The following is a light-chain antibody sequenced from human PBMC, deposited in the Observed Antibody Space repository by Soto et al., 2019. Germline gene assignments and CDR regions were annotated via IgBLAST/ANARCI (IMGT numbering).Light chain of an antibody. J-gene: IGKJ2*01. Sequence: EIVLTQSPGTLSLSPGERATLSCRASQSVSSNYLAWYQQKPGQAPRLPIYGASNRATGIADRFSGSGCGTDFTITISRLEPEDFAVYYCQQYGTSPLFGQGTKLEIK. CDR3: QQYGTSPL. CDR2: GAS. CDR1: QSVSSNY. V-gene: IGKV3-20*01.